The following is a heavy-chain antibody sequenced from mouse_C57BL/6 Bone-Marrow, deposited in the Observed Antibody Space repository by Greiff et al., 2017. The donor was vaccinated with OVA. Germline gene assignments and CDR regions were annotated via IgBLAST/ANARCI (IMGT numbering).Heavy chain of an antibody. Sequence: EVQVVESGEGLVKPGGSLKLSCAASRFTFSSYAMSWVRQTPEKRLEWVAYISSGGDYIYYADTLKGRFTISRDNARNTLYLQMSSLKSEDTAMYYCSLAHWYFDVWGTGTTVTVSS. CDR3: SLAHWYFDV. D-gene: IGHD6-2*01. J-gene: IGHJ1*03. V-gene: IGHV5-9-1*02. CDR2: ISSGGDYI. CDR1: RFTFSSYA.